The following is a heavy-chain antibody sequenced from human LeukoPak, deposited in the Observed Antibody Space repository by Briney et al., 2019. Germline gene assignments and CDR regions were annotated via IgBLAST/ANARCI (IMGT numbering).Heavy chain of an antibody. Sequence: GGSLRLSCAASGFTVSSNYMNWVRQPPGKGLEWVSGIYSGRSTYYADSVKGRFTISRDNSKNTLYLQMNSLRAEDTAVYFCARGSTWYDYWGQGTLVTVSS. J-gene: IGHJ4*02. CDR2: IYSGRST. D-gene: IGHD6-13*01. V-gene: IGHV3-53*01. CDR3: ARGSTWYDY. CDR1: GFTVSSNY.